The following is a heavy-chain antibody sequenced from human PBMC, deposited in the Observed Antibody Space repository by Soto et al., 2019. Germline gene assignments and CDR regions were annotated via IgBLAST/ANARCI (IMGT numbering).Heavy chain of an antibody. V-gene: IGHV4-30-4*01. Sequence: VQLQESGPGLVTPSQTLSLTCTVFCGSVSIGDYFWSWIRQRPGKGLEWIVYIHDSGNTYYNPSLHGRVTSSLDTSKNQFSLKVTSMTAADTAVYCCARARGGDSGDYASLFDRWGQGNLVTVSS. CDR1: CGSVSIGDYF. CDR3: ARARGGDSGDYASLFDR. CDR2: IHDSGNT. J-gene: IGHJ5*02. D-gene: IGHD4-17*01.